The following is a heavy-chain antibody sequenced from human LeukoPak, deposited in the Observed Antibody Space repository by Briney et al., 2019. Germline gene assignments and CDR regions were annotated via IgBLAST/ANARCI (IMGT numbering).Heavy chain of an antibody. CDR2: IYHSGST. V-gene: IGHV4-39*01. Sequence: SETLSLTCTVSRGSIGSSSYYWAWIRQPPGKGLEWIGMIYHSGSTYYNPSLKSRVTISVDTSKNQFSLKLSSVTAADTAVYYCARQVCSSISCYVDYWGQRTLVTVSS. CDR1: RGSIGSSSYY. D-gene: IGHD2-2*01. J-gene: IGHJ4*02. CDR3: ARQVCSSISCYVDY.